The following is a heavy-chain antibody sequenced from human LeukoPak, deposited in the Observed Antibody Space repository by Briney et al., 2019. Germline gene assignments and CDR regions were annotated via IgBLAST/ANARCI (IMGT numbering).Heavy chain of an antibody. V-gene: IGHV3-53*01. CDR3: AKAQPLHRSGPFDY. D-gene: IGHD3-10*01. CDR2: IYSGGST. Sequence: PGGSLRLSCAASGFTVSSNYMSWVRQAPGKGLEWVSVIYSGGSTYYADSVKGRFTISRDNSKNTLYLQMNSLRAEDTALYYCAKAQPLHRSGPFDYWGQGTLVTVSS. CDR1: GFTVSSNY. J-gene: IGHJ4*02.